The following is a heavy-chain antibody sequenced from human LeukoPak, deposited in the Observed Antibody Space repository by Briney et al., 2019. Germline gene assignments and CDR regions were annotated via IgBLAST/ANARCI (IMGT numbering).Heavy chain of an antibody. D-gene: IGHD6-6*01. CDR3: ATYSIAGAWAEYFLH. CDR1: GGSISSYY. CDR2: IYYSGST. Sequence: SETLSLTCTVSGGSISSYYWSWIRQPPGKGLEWIGYIYYSGSTNYNPSLTSRVTISVDTSKNQFSLKLSSVTAPDTAVYYCATYSIAGAWAEYFLHWGEGTLGPLSS. V-gene: IGHV4-59*12. J-gene: IGHJ1*01.